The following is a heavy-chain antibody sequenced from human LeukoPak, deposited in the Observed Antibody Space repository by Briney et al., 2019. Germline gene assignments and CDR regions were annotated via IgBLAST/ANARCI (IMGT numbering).Heavy chain of an antibody. Sequence: PGGSLRLSCAASGFTFSNAWMSWVRQAPGKGLEWVGRIKSKTVGGTTDYAAPVKGRFTISRDDSKNTLYLQMNSLKTEDTAVYYCTTDLNYYDILTGYYPFDYWGQGTLVTVSS. CDR1: GFTFSNAW. CDR2: IKSKTVGGTT. J-gene: IGHJ4*02. D-gene: IGHD3-9*01. CDR3: TTDLNYYDILTGYYPFDY. V-gene: IGHV3-15*01.